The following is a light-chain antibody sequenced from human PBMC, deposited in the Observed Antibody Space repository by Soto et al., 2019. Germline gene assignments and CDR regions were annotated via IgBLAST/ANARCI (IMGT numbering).Light chain of an antibody. Sequence: AIPLTQSPPSLSAAIGDRVTITCRASQDISDALAWYQQKSGKAPKLLVYDASTLESGVPSRFSGSGSGTDFTLTISSLQPEDFATYYCQQFNSYPHPFGGGTKVEIK. J-gene: IGKJ4*01. CDR2: DAS. CDR1: QDISDA. CDR3: QQFNSYPHP. V-gene: IGKV1-13*02.